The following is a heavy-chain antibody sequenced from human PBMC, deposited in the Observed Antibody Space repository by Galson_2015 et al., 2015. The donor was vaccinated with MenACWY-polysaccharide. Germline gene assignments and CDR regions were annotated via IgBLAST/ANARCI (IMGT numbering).Heavy chain of an antibody. CDR1: GFTFSNYY. CDR2: IKQDGSDQ. Sequence: SLRLSCAASGFTFSNYYMSWVRQAPGKELEWLGNIKQDGSDQYYVDSVRGRFTFSRDNAKNLLYLRMNSLRDEDTAVYYCAKDTGPGEYAYSWGTFDIWGRGTMVTVSS. CDR3: AKDTGPGEYAYSWGTFDI. D-gene: IGHD3-10*01. J-gene: IGHJ3*02. V-gene: IGHV3-7*01.